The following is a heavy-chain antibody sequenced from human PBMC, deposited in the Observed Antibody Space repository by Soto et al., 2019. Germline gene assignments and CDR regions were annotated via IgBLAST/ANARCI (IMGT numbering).Heavy chain of an antibody. Sequence: ASVKVSCKASGGTFSSYTISWVRQAPGQGLEWMGRIIPILGIANYAQKFQGRVTITADKSASTAYMELSSLRSEDTAVYYCASCQGKVTPPADWGQGTLVTVSS. V-gene: IGHV1-69*02. CDR3: ASCQGKVTPPAD. D-gene: IGHD2-21*02. CDR2: IIPILGIA. J-gene: IGHJ4*02. CDR1: GGTFSSYT.